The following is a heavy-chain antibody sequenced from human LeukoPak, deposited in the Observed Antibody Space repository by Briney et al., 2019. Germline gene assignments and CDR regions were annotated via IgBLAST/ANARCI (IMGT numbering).Heavy chain of an antibody. V-gene: IGHV1-2*02. Sequence: ASVKVSCKASGYTFTGYYMHWVRQAPGQGLEWMGWINPNIGGTNYAQKFHGRVTMTRDPSISSAHLDLSGVTSDDTAVYYCARDGPLRLPYFDPWGQGTLVTVSS. CDR3: ARDGPLRLPYFDP. CDR2: INPNIGGT. D-gene: IGHD4-17*01. CDR1: GYTFTGYY. J-gene: IGHJ5*02.